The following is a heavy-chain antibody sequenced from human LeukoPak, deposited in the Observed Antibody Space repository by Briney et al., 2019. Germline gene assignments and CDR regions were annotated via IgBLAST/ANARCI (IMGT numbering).Heavy chain of an antibody. CDR1: GGSISSSSYY. V-gene: IGHV4-39*01. CDR2: IYYSGST. J-gene: IGHJ4*02. Sequence: SETLSLTCTVSGGSISSSSYYWGWIRQPPGKGLEWIGSIYYSGSTYYNPSLKSRVTISVDTSKNQFSLKLSSVTAADTAVYYCVRDYYDSSGYPVYIGYWGQGTLVTVSS. D-gene: IGHD3-22*01. CDR3: VRDYYDSSGYPVYIGY.